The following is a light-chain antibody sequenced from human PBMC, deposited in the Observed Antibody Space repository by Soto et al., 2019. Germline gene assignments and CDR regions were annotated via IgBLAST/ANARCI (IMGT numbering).Light chain of an antibody. CDR2: DTS. V-gene: IGKV3-11*01. CDR3: QQRSSWPPT. Sequence: EIVLTQSPATLSLSPGERATPSCRASQSVSRYLDWYQQRPGQAPRLLIYDTSNRVTGIPARFSGSGSGTDFTLTISSLEPEDFEVYYCQQRSSWPPTFGPGTKVGIK. J-gene: IGKJ1*01. CDR1: QSVSRY.